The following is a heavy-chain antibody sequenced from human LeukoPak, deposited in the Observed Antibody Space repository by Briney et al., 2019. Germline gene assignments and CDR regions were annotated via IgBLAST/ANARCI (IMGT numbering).Heavy chain of an antibody. CDR3: ARDRGTFSDY. CDR2: ISDSGGRT. Sequence: PGGSLRLSCAASGITLSNYGMSWVRQAPGKGLEWVAGISDSGGRTNYADSVKGRFTISRDNPKNTLYLQMNSLRAEDTAVYYCARDRGTFSDYWGQGTLVTVSS. J-gene: IGHJ4*02. V-gene: IGHV3-23*01. D-gene: IGHD3-16*01. CDR1: GITLSNYG.